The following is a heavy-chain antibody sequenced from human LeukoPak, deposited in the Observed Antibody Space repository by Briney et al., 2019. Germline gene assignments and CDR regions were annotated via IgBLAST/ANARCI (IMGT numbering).Heavy chain of an antibody. CDR3: ATSARTYIGSSLDY. Sequence: PGGSLRLSCAASGLTFSTYWMHWVRQDPGKGLVWVSRISSDASITSYADPVKDRFTISRDNAKNTLYLQMNSLRAEDTALYYCATSARTYIGSSLDYWGQGTLVTVSS. CDR1: GLTFSTYW. V-gene: IGHV3-74*01. J-gene: IGHJ4*02. D-gene: IGHD2-15*01. CDR2: ISSDASIT.